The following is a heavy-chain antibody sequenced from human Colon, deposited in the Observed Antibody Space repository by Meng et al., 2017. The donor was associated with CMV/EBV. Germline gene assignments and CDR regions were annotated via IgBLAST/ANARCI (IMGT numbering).Heavy chain of an antibody. D-gene: IGHD2-15*01. V-gene: IGHV1-2*02. CDR2: INPNNGGT. CDR3: ARDSEKMVIAANNWFDP. Sequence: ASVKVSCKPSGYTFTGYYLHWVRLAPGQGLEWMGWINPNNGGTNYAPKFQGRVTMTSDTSSSTAYMELRRLRPDDTAVYYCARDSEKMVIAANNWFDPWGQGTLVTVSS. J-gene: IGHJ5*02. CDR1: GYTFTGYY.